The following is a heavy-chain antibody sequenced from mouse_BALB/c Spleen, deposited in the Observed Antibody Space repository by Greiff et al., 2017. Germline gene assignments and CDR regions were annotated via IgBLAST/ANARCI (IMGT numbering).Heavy chain of an antibody. V-gene: IGHV5-9*03. CDR2: ISSGGGNT. Sequence: EVKLMESGGGLVKPGGSLKLSCAASGFTFSSYTMSWVRQTPEKRLEWVATISSGGGNTYYPDSVKGRFTISRDNAKNNLYLQMSSLRSEDTALYYCARWGYYFDYWGQGTTLTVSS. J-gene: IGHJ2*01. CDR1: GFTFSSYT. CDR3: ARWGYYFDY.